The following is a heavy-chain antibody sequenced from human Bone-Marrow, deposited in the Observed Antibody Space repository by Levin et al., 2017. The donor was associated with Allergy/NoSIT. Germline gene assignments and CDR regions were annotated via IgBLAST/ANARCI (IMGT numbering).Heavy chain of an antibody. CDR1: AGSLSGYY. CDR2: VHPSGST. D-gene: IGHD1-1*01. Sequence: KPSETLSLTCDVYAGSLSGYYWTWIRLPPGKGLEWIGEVHPSGSTNYNPSLNSRVTISVDTSKNLFSLKLSSVTAADTAVYYCARGRDQYKSGDYWGQGALVTVSS. CDR3: ARGRDQYKSGDY. V-gene: IGHV4-34*01. J-gene: IGHJ4*02.